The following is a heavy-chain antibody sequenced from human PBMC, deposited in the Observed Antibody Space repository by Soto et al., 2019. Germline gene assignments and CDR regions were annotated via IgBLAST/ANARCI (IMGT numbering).Heavy chain of an antibody. CDR1: GGTFSSYA. Sequence: QVQLVQSGAEVKKPGSSVKVSCKASGGTFSSYAISWVRQAPGQGLEWMGGIIPIFGTANYAQKFQGRVTITADESTSTADMELSRLRSEDTAVYYCARDIVVVPAATGHYYYYGMDVWGQGTTVTVSS. V-gene: IGHV1-69*01. CDR2: IIPIFGTA. D-gene: IGHD2-2*01. J-gene: IGHJ6*02. CDR3: ARDIVVVPAATGHYYYYGMDV.